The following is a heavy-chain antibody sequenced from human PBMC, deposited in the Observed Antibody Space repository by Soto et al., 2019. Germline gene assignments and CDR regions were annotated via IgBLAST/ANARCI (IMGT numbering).Heavy chain of an antibody. V-gene: IGHV1-18*04. CDR2: VSTYTGNT. J-gene: IGHJ4*02. Sequence: ASVKVSCKASGYTFTSYGISWVRQAPGQGLEWMGWVSTYTGNTNYAQKVQGRVTMTTDTSTSTAYMELRSLTSDDTAVYYCARGSGFGESSLDYWGRGTLVTVSS. D-gene: IGHD3-10*01. CDR1: GYTFTSYG. CDR3: ARGSGFGESSLDY.